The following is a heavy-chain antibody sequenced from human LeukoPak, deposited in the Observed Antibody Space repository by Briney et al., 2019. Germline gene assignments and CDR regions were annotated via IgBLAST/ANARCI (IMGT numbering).Heavy chain of an antibody. Sequence: SETLSLTCAVYGGSFSGYYWSWIRQPPGKGLEWIGEINHSGSTNYNPSLKSRVTISVDTSKNQFSLKLSSVTAADTAVYYCARWGLGYRSGGSCYSRKYFQHWGQGTLVTVSS. CDR1: GGSFSGYY. J-gene: IGHJ1*01. D-gene: IGHD2-15*01. CDR3: ARWGLGYRSGGSCYSRKYFQH. CDR2: INHSGST. V-gene: IGHV4-34*01.